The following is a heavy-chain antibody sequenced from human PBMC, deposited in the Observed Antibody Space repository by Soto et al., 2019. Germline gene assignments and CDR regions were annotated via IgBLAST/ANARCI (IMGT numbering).Heavy chain of an antibody. CDR2: ILPIYGTT. D-gene: IGHD3-22*01. Sequence: QVQLVQSGAEVKKPGSSVRVSCKASGATFSSYHISWVRQAPGQGLEWMGGILPIYGTTNYAQKFQGSVTITADESTGTAYMELSSLRSEDTAVYYCTRGAPYDTSGYPFDYWGQGTLVTVSS. CDR3: TRGAPYDTSGYPFDY. V-gene: IGHV1-69*01. CDR1: GATFSSYH. J-gene: IGHJ4*02.